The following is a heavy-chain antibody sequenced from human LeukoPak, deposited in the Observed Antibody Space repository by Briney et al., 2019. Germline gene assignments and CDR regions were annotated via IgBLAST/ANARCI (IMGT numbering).Heavy chain of an antibody. Sequence: SGTLSLTCAVSGGSISSSYYWSWIRQPPGKGLEWIGYIYYSGSTNDNPSLKSRVTISVDTSKNQFSLKLSSVTAADTAVYYCARDRENWYFDLWGRGTLVTVSS. V-gene: IGHV4-61*01. D-gene: IGHD3-10*01. CDR1: GGSISSSYY. CDR2: IYYSGST. J-gene: IGHJ2*01. CDR3: ARDRENWYFDL.